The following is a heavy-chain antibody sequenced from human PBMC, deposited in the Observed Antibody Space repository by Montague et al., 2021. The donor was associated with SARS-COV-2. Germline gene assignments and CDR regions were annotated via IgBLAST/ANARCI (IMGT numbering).Heavy chain of an antibody. CDR3: ARATPGIADPIEY. CDR1: GGSISSYL. CDR2: IYYSGKT. V-gene: IGHV4-59*08. D-gene: IGHD6-13*01. Sequence: SETLSLTCTVSGGSISSYLWTWIRQPPGKGLEWIGYIYYSGKTNYNPSLSSRVTMSVDTSKNQFSLKLDSVTAADAAVYFCARATPGIADPIEYWGQGILLTVSS. J-gene: IGHJ4*02.